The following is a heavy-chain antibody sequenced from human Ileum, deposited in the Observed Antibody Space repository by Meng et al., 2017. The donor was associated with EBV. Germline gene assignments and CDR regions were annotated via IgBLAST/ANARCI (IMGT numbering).Heavy chain of an antibody. V-gene: IGHV1-3*01. CDR3: ARDSVIAAGSYCDY. CDR2: IIVGTGRT. CDR1: GFTFTDYV. J-gene: IGHJ4*02. Sequence: QVHLVQSGAEGKQPGDSVKVSCKASGFTFTDYVIQWVRQAPGQRPEWMGWIIVGTGRTEYSQNLQGRVTITWDTSASTAYMELSSLRSEDTAVYYCARDSVIAAGSYCDYWGQGALVTVSS. D-gene: IGHD6-13*01.